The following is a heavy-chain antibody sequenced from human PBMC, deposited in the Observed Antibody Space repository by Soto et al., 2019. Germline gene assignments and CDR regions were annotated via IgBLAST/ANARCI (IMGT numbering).Heavy chain of an antibody. Sequence: GGSLRLSCAASGFTFSSYAMSWVRQAPGKGLEWVSAISGSGGSTYYADSVKGRFTISRDNSKNTLYLQMNSLRAEDTAVYYCAKDRGDFWSGYFSGLHLGELSTWAYWGQGTLVTVSS. D-gene: IGHD3-3*01. CDR2: ISGSGGST. V-gene: IGHV3-23*01. J-gene: IGHJ4*02. CDR1: GFTFSSYA. CDR3: AKDRGDFWSGYFSGLHLGELSTWAY.